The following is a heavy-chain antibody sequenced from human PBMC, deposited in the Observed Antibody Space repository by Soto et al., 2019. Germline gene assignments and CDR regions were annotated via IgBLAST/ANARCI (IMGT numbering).Heavy chain of an antibody. CDR2: ISYDGSNK. CDR1: GFTFSSYG. J-gene: IGHJ6*02. V-gene: IGHV3-30*18. Sequence: QVQLVESGGGVVQPGRSLRLSCAASGFTFSSYGMHWVRQAPGKGLEWVAVISYDGSNKYYADSVKGRFTISRDNSKNTLYLQMNSLRAEDTAVYYCAKAGGQDYGHYYYYGMDVWGQGTTVTVSS. CDR3: AKAGGQDYGHYYYYGMDV. D-gene: IGHD4-17*01.